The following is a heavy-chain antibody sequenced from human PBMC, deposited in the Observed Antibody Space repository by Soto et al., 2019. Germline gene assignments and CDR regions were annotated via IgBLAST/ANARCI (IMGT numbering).Heavy chain of an antibody. CDR2: ISSNSRTI. CDR3: AKDGRLLWFGELFMFLDY. D-gene: IGHD3-10*01. CDR1: GVTFSTYS. V-gene: IGHV3-48*02. J-gene: IGHJ4*02. Sequence: GSLRLSCVASGVTFSTYSMNWVRQAPGKGPEWISYISSNSRTIDYADSVKGRFTISRDNSKNTLYLQMNSLRDDDTAVYYCAKDGRLLWFGELFMFLDYWGQGTLVTVSS.